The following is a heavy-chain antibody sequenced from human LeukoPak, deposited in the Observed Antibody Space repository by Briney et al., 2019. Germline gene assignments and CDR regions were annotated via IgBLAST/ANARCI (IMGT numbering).Heavy chain of an antibody. CDR1: GGSVSGGGYY. CDR3: ARERPPRGAIDY. V-gene: IGHV4-31*03. D-gene: IGHD1-26*01. CDR2: IYYSGRT. J-gene: IGHJ4*02. Sequence: PSQTLSLTCTVSGGSVSGGGYYWSWIRQHPGKGLEWIGYIYYSGRTYYNPSLKSRFTISLDTSKNQFSLKLSSVTAADTAVYYCARERPPRGAIDYWGQGTLVTVSS.